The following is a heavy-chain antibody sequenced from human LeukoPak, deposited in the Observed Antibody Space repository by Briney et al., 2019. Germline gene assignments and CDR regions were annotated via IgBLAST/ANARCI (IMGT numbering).Heavy chain of an antibody. Sequence: PSETLSLTCTVSGGSLSIISSSTYSWGWIRQAPGKGLEWIGSLYYGENSHYNPSLKSRATLSVDTSNNQFSLKLTSVTAADAAVYFCARQLPTAAADTRGYFDYWGQGTVVTVSS. CDR2: LYYGENS. CDR1: GGSLSIISSSTYS. CDR3: ARQLPTAAADTRGYFDY. D-gene: IGHD6-25*01. J-gene: IGHJ4*02. V-gene: IGHV4-39*01.